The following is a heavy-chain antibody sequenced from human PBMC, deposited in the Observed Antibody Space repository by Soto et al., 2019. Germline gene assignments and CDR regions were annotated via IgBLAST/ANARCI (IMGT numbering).Heavy chain of an antibody. J-gene: IGHJ4*02. CDR2: IYYSGST. D-gene: IGHD6-19*01. V-gene: IGHV4-39*01. CDR3: ASGGVAGSPKYYFDY. CDR1: GGSISSSSYY. Sequence: KHSETLSLTCAVSGGSISSSSYYGGWIRQPPGKGLEWIGSIYYSGSTYYNPSLKSRVTISVDTSKNQFSLKLSSVTAADTAVYYCASGGVAGSPKYYFDYWGQGTLVTVSS.